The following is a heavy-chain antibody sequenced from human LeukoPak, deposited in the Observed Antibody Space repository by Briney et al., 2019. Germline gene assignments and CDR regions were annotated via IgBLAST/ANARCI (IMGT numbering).Heavy chain of an antibody. CDR2: ISAYKGNT. V-gene: IGHV1-18*01. CDR1: GYTFISYG. Sequence: ASVKVSCKASGYTFISYGISWVRQAPGQGLEWMGWISAYKGNTNYAQKLQGRVTMTTDTSTSTVYMELRSLRSDDTAVYYCARDPKYYDSSGYYFDYWGQGTLVTVSS. D-gene: IGHD3-22*01. J-gene: IGHJ4*02. CDR3: ARDPKYYDSSGYYFDY.